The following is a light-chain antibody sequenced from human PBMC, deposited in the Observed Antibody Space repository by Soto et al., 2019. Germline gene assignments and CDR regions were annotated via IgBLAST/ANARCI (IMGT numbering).Light chain of an antibody. V-gene: IGKV3-20*01. J-gene: IGKJ2*01. Sequence: EIVLTQSPGTLSLSPGERATLSCRASQSVSRSYLAWYQQKPGQAPRLLIYGASSRATGIPDRFSGSGSGTDFTLIISRLEPEDFAVYYCQQYGSSPPYTFGQGTNLEIK. CDR3: QQYGSSPPYT. CDR2: GAS. CDR1: QSVSRSY.